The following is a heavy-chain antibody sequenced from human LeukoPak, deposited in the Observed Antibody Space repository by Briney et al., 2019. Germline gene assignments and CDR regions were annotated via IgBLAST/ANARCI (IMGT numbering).Heavy chain of an antibody. CDR3: AKTGIGSWSFDY. Sequence: GGSLRLPCAASGFTFDDYAMHWVRQAPGKGLEWVSLISGDGGSTYYADSVKGRFTISRDNSKNSLYLQMNSLKTEDTALYYCAKTGIGSWSFDYWGQGTLVTVSS. V-gene: IGHV3-43*02. CDR2: ISGDGGST. J-gene: IGHJ4*02. D-gene: IGHD6-13*01. CDR1: GFTFDDYA.